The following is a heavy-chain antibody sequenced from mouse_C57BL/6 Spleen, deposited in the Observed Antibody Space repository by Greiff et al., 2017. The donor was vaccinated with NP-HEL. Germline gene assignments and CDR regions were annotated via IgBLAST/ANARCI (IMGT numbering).Heavy chain of an antibody. J-gene: IGHJ4*01. CDR1: GYTFTSYW. V-gene: IGHV1-5*01. D-gene: IGHD2-4*01. CDR3: TRWDYDRVYYAMDY. CDR2: IYPGNSDT. Sequence: EVQLVESGTVLARPGASVKMSCKTSGYTFTSYWMHWVKQRPGQGLEWIGAIYPGNSDTSYNQKFKGKAKLTAVTSASTAYMELSSLTNEDSAVYYCTRWDYDRVYYAMDYWGQGTSVTVSS.